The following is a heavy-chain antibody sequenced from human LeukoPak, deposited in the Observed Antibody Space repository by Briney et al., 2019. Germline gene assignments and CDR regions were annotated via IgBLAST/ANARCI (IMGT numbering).Heavy chain of an antibody. V-gene: IGHV4-4*07. CDR1: GGSISGYF. Sequence: SDTLSLTCTVSGGSISGYFWHWIRQPPGKGLEWIGRVHISETTIYNPSLKSRVTMSVDTSNNHFSLNLSSVTAADTAVYCARGYRISEIRFFEWLLDYWGQGYLVTVSS. CDR2: VHISETT. J-gene: IGHJ4*02. CDR3: ARGYRISEIRFFEWLLDY. D-gene: IGHD3-3*01.